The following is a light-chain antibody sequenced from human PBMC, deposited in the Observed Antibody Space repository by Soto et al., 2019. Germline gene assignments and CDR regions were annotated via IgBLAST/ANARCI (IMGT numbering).Light chain of an antibody. J-gene: IGKJ1*01. CDR1: QSVSSY. V-gene: IGKV3-20*01. CDR2: GAS. Sequence: EIVLTQSPGTLSLSPGERAILSCRASQSVSSYLAWYQQKPGQAPRLFIYGASSRATGIPDRFGGSGSGTDFTLTISRLEPEDSAVYYCHQYGSSPRTFGQGTKVEIK. CDR3: HQYGSSPRT.